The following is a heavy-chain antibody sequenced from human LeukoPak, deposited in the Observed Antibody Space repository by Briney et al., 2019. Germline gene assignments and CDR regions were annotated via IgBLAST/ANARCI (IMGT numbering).Heavy chain of an antibody. CDR3: ARVRSGYSSSWYGWSAFDI. D-gene: IGHD6-13*01. CDR1: GFTFSSYA. Sequence: PGGSLRLSCAASGFTFSSYAMSWVRQAPGKGLEWVAIIKQDASEKYYVDSVKGRFTISRDNAKNSLYLQMNSLRAEDTAVYYCARVRSGYSSSWYGWSAFDIWGQGTMVTVSS. J-gene: IGHJ3*02. CDR2: IKQDASEK. V-gene: IGHV3-7*01.